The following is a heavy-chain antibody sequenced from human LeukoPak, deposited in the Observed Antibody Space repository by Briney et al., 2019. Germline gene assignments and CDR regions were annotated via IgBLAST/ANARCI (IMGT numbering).Heavy chain of an antibody. CDR3: ARRDDSKAFDY. V-gene: IGHV5-51*01. CDR2: IYPGDSDT. Sequence: GESLKISCKGSGNIFTNFWIGWVRQMPGKGLEWMGLIYPGDSDTRYSPSFQGQVTISADKSINTAYLQWSSLKASDTAMYYCARRDDSKAFDYWGQGTLVTVSS. J-gene: IGHJ4*02. CDR1: GNIFTNFW. D-gene: IGHD3-22*01.